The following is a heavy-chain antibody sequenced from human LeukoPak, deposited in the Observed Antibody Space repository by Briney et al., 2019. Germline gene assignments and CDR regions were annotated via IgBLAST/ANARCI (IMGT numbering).Heavy chain of an antibody. CDR3: ARGTAVAGPFDY. D-gene: IGHD6-19*01. Sequence: SETLSLTCTVSGGSISSYYWSWIRQPPGKGLEWIGYIYYSGSTNYNPSLKSRVTISVDTSKKQFSLKLSSVTAADTAVYYCARGTAVAGPFDYWGQGTLVTVSS. J-gene: IGHJ4*02. CDR1: GGSISSYY. CDR2: IYYSGST. V-gene: IGHV4-59*01.